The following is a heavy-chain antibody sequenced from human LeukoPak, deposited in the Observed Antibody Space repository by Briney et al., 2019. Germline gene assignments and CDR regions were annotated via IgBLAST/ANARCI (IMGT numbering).Heavy chain of an antibody. J-gene: IGHJ2*01. Sequence: GESLKISCKASGYTFTSYDINWVRQATGQGLEWMGWMNPNSGNTGYAQKFQGRVTITRNTSISTAYMELSSLRSEDTAVYYCARNAGYSYGADWYFDLWGRGTLVTVSS. V-gene: IGHV1-8*03. CDR2: MNPNSGNT. CDR3: ARNAGYSYGADWYFDL. D-gene: IGHD5-18*01. CDR1: GYTFTSYD.